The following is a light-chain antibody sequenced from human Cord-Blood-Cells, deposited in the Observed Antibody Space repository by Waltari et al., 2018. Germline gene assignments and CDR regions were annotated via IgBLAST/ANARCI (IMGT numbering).Light chain of an antibody. CDR1: SSDVGGCNY. CDR3: SSYTSSSTLPYV. CDR2: DVS. Sequence: QSALTQPASVSGSPGQSITIPCPGTSSDVGGCNYVSWYQQHPGKAPKLMIYDVSNRPSGVSNRFSGAKSGNTASLTISGLQAEDEADYYCSSYTSSSTLPYVFGTGTKVTVL. J-gene: IGLJ1*01. V-gene: IGLV2-14*01.